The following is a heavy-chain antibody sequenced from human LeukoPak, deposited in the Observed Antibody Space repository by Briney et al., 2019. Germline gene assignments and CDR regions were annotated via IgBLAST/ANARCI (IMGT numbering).Heavy chain of an antibody. CDR3: AGVSVLGCDFWNGYPCYMDD. CDR1: GFTFSSYS. CDR2: ISSSSSTI. D-gene: IGHD3-3*01. V-gene: IGHV3-48*01. Sequence: QSGGSLRLSCAASGFTFSSYSMNWVRQAPGKGLEWVSYISSSSSTIYYADSVKGRFTISRGNAKNSLYLQMNSLRAEDTAVYYCAGVSVLGCDFWNGYPCYMDDWGQGTPVTVSS. J-gene: IGHJ6*03.